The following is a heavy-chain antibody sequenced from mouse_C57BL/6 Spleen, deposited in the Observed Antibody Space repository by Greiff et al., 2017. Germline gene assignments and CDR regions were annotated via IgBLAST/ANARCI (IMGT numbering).Heavy chain of an antibody. J-gene: IGHJ3*01. V-gene: IGHV14-2*01. CDR2: IDPEDGAN. CDR3: AGCNWYAY. Sequence: EVMLVESGAELVKPGASVKLSCTASGFNIKDYYMHWVKQRTEQGLEWIGRIDPEDGANKYAPKFQGKATITADTSSNTAYLQLSSLTSEDTAVYYCAGCNWYAYWGQGTLVTVAA. CDR1: GFNIKDYY.